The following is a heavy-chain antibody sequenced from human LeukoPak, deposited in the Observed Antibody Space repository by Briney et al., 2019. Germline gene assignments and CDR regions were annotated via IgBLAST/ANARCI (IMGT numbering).Heavy chain of an antibody. D-gene: IGHD3-10*01. V-gene: IGHV3-9*01. CDR2: ISWNSGSI. Sequence: GGSLRLSCAASGFTFDDYAMHWVRQAPGKGLEWVSGISWNSGSIGYADSVKGRFTISRDNAKNSLYLQMNSLRAEDTAVYYCARDMRTGSMDVWGKGTTVTVSS. J-gene: IGHJ6*03. CDR3: ARDMRTGSMDV. CDR1: GFTFDDYA.